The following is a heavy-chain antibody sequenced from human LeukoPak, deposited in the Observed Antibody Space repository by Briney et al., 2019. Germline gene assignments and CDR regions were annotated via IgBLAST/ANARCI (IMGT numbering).Heavy chain of an antibody. J-gene: IGHJ4*02. CDR2: IKQDGSEK. D-gene: IGHD5-18*01. CDR3: ARGGYSYSYKGFVDY. CDR1: DFSFGSFW. V-gene: IGHV3-7*01. Sequence: GGSLRLSCAASDFSFGSFWMNWVRQAPGQGLEWVANIKQDGSEKYFVDSVKGRFTISRDNAKKSLYLQMNNLRAEDTAVYYCARGGYSYSYKGFVDYWGQGTLVTVSS.